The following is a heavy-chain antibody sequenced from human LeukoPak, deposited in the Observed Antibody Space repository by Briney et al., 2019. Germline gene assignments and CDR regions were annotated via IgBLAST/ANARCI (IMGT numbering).Heavy chain of an antibody. V-gene: IGHV4-59*01. Sequence: SETLSLTCTVSGGSISSYYWSWMRQTPGKGLEWIGYIYYSGSTNYNPSLKSRVTISVDTSKNQFSLKLSSVTAADTAVYYCVRVYSGIIDYWGQGTLVTVSS. CDR1: GGSISSYY. CDR3: VRVYSGIIDY. CDR2: IYYSGST. D-gene: IGHD3-10*01. J-gene: IGHJ4*02.